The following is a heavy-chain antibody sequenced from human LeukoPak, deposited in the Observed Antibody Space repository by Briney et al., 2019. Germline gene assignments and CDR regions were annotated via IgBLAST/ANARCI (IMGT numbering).Heavy chain of an antibody. CDR3: ARLPVGAVPASNYFDY. V-gene: IGHV3-48*01. CDR2: ISSRSSAI. Sequence: GGSLRLSCAASGLNFDTYHMHWVRQAPGKGPEWVSYISSRSSAIWYAESVEGRFSISRDNAKNSLYLQMNSLRAEDTAMYYCARLPVGAVPASNYFDYWGQGTLVTVSS. D-gene: IGHD6-19*01. CDR1: GLNFDTYH. J-gene: IGHJ4*02.